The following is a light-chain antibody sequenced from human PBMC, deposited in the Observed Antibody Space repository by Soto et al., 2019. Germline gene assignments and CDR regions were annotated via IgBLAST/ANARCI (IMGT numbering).Light chain of an antibody. Sequence: DIQMTQSPSSLSASVGDRVTITCRASQSVTSYLNWYQQKPGKAPKLLIYGASSLQSGVPSRFSGSGSGTDFTLTISSLQPEDFATYYCQQSYSTWSFGQGTKVDI. V-gene: IGKV1-39*01. CDR2: GAS. CDR3: QQSYSTWS. CDR1: QSVTSY. J-gene: IGKJ1*01.